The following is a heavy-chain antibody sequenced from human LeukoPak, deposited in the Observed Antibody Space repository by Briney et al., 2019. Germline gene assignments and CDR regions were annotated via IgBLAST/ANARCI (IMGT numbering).Heavy chain of an antibody. CDR1: GGSISSYY. CDR3: ARARTYYDFWSGYYTGGDAFDI. Sequence: SETLSLTCTVSGGSISSYYWSWIRQPPGKGLEWIGYIYYSGSTNYNPSLKSRVTISVDTSKNQFSLKLSSVTAADTAVYYCARARTYYDFWSGYYTGGDAFDIWGQGTMVTVSS. V-gene: IGHV4-59*01. J-gene: IGHJ3*02. CDR2: IYYSGST. D-gene: IGHD3-3*01.